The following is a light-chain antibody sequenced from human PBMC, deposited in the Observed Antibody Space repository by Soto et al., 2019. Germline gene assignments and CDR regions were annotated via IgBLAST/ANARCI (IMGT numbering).Light chain of an antibody. CDR1: QSINNY. V-gene: IGKV1-39*01. J-gene: IGKJ2*01. CDR3: QHSYNSPYT. CDR2: AAT. Sequence: DIQMTQSPSSLSASLGDRVTITCRASQSINNYLNWYQQEEGKAPQLLIYAATSLQSGVPSRFSGSGSGTEFTLTISSLQPGDFATYYCQHSYNSPYTFGLGTKLEIK.